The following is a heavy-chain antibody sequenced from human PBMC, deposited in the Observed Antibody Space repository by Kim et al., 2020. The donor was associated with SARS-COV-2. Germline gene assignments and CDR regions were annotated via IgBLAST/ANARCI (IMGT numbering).Heavy chain of an antibody. CDR3: ARHFHEYNWDF. V-gene: IGHV3-33*01. CDR2: AWPAGTIT. CDR1: GFNFGIFG. D-gene: IGHD1-1*01. J-gene: IGHJ4*02. Sequence: GGSLRLSCTASGFNFGIFGMHWVRQAPGKGLEWLSVAWPAGTITYYADSVKGRFTISRDNSRNKLFLQMNSLTTDDTAVYYCARHFHEYNWDFWGQGTLVTVSS.